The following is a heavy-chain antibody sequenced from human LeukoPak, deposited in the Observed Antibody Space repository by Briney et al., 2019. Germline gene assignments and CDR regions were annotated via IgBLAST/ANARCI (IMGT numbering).Heavy chain of an antibody. J-gene: IGHJ4*02. V-gene: IGHV5-10-1*01. CDR1: GYSFTSYW. D-gene: IGHD3-10*01. CDR3: ARLGRENYYGSGSYPDY. Sequence: GESLKISCKGSGYSFTSYWISWVRQMPGKGLEWMGRIDPSDSYTNYSPSFQGHVTISADKSISTAYLQWSSLKASDTAMYYRARLGRENYYGSGSYPDYWGQGTLVTVSS. CDR2: IDPSDSYT.